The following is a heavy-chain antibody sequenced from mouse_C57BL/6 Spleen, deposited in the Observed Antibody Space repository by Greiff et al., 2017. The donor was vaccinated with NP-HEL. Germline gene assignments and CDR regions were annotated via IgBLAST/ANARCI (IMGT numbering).Heavy chain of an antibody. Sequence: DVKLQESGPELVKPGASVKISCKASGYSFTGYYMNWVKQSPEKSLEWIGEINPSTGGTTYNQKFKAKATLTVDKSSSTAYMQLKSLTSEDSAVYYCARRNLGYFDVWGTGTTVTVSS. CDR3: ARRNLGYFDV. CDR1: GYSFTGYY. J-gene: IGHJ1*03. CDR2: INPSTGGT. V-gene: IGHV1-42*01.